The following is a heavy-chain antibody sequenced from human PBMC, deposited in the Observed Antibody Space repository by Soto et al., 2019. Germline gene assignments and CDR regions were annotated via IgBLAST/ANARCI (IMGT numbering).Heavy chain of an antibody. CDR2: INTDGTNT. J-gene: IGHJ4*02. V-gene: IGHV3-74*03. CDR1: GFTFSRYW. D-gene: IGHD3-16*01. CDR3: AKDLIWGQSDY. Sequence: EVQLVESGGGLVQPGGSLRLSCAVSGFTFSRYWMHWFRQDPGNGLVWVSSINTDGTNTQYADSVRGRFTVSRDNATNTVYLQMIILRSEDTAVYYCAKDLIWGQSDYWVQGPLVVVSS.